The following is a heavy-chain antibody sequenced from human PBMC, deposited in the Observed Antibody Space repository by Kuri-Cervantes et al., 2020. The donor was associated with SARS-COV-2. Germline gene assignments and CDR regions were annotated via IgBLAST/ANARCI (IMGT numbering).Heavy chain of an antibody. D-gene: IGHD3-3*01. CDR3: ARRPWGITIFGVVTSDGFDI. Sequence: ASVKVSCKASGYTFTSYAMHWVRQAPGQRLEWMGWINAGNGNTKYSQKFQGRVTITRDTSASTAYMELSSLRSEDTAVYYCARRPWGITIFGVVTSDGFDIWGQGTMVTVSS. V-gene: IGHV1-3*01. J-gene: IGHJ3*02. CDR1: GYTFTSYA. CDR2: INAGNGNT.